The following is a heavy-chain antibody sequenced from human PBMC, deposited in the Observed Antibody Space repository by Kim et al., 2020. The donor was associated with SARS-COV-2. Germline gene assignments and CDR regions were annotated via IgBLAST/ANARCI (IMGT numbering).Heavy chain of an antibody. D-gene: IGHD1-26*01. Sequence: VKGRFTISRDNSKNTLYLEMNSLRPDDTAVYYCARDECGRQLFAGKWSDPWGQGTLVTVSS. CDR3: ARDECGRQLFAGKWSDP. J-gene: IGHJ5*02. V-gene: IGHV3-30*01.